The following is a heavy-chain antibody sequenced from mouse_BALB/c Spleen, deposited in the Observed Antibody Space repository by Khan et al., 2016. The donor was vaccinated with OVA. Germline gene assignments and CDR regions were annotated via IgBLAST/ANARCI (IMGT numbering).Heavy chain of an antibody. V-gene: IGHV1-4*01. J-gene: IGHJ3*01. D-gene: IGHD2-14*01. CDR2: INPSNGYI. CDR1: GYTFTSYT. Sequence: QVQLKQSGAELARPGASVKMSCKASGYTFTSYTIHWIKLRPGQGLEWIGFINPSNGYINYNQKFKDKATLTADKSSTTVYMQLTSLTSYESAVYNCVRDGAYHRNDGWFAYWGQGTLVTVSS. CDR3: VRDGAYHRNDGWFAY.